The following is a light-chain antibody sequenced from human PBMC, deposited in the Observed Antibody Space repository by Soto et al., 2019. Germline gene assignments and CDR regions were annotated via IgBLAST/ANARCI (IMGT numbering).Light chain of an antibody. CDR3: QKYYSYPQT. Sequence: ELQLTQYPGTLSLSPGDSATLSCRGSGSISNSYLAWYQQKPGQAPRVLVYDESNRATGIPNRLSGSGSGTDLTLTISCLQSDDFATYYCQKYYSYPQTFGQGTKVDI. CDR1: GSISNSY. CDR2: DES. V-gene: IGKV3-20*01. J-gene: IGKJ1*01.